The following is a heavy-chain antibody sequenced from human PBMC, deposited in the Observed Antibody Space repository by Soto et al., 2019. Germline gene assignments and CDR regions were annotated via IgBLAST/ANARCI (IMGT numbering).Heavy chain of an antibody. Sequence: GGSLRLSCAASGFTFSRYSMNWVRQAPGKGLEWVSYISSTTNYIYYADSMKGRFTVSRDNAKNSVYLEMSSLSAEETALYYCERPSDDINSKCDYWRQGTMVTVSS. D-gene: IGHD1-1*01. CDR1: GFTFSRYS. CDR3: ERPSDDINSKCDY. V-gene: IGHV3-21*01. J-gene: IGHJ4*02. CDR2: ISSTTNYI.